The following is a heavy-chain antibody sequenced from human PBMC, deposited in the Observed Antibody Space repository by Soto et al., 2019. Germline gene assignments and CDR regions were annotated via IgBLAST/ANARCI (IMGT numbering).Heavy chain of an antibody. CDR3: ARDLLYSTRATVRFDI. Sequence: VQLVQSGVEVKKPGASVKVSCKASGYTFTNYGISWVRQAPGQGLEWMGWINTYNGNTNYAQKAQGRVTMTTETSTSTAYMALRRLRPDDTAVYYCARDLLYSTRATVRFDIWGQGTMLTVSS. CDR2: INTYNGNT. D-gene: IGHD6-13*01. J-gene: IGHJ3*02. V-gene: IGHV1-18*01. CDR1: GYTFTNYG.